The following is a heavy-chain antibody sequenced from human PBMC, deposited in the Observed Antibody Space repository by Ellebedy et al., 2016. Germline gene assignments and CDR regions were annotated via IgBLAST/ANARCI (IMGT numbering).Heavy chain of an antibody. Sequence: ASVKVSXXASGYTFTSYGISWVRQAPGQGLEWMGWISAYNGNTNYAQKLQGRVTMTTDTSTSTAYMELRSLRSDDTAVYYCARTFHTGEDCGGDCYEDGGGDYWGQGTLVTVSS. CDR1: GYTFTSYG. J-gene: IGHJ4*02. V-gene: IGHV1-18*01. CDR3: ARTFHTGEDCGGDCYEDGGGDY. CDR2: ISAYNGNT. D-gene: IGHD2-21*02.